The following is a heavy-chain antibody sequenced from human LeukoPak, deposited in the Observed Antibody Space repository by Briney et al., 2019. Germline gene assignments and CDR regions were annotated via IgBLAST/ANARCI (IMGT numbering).Heavy chain of an antibody. Sequence: GGSLRLSCVASAFSDKSNYMSWVRQAPGKGLEWVSVSYSGGSTYYEDSVKGRFTVSRDNSKNTLYLQMNSLRAEDTAVYYCATSSHYYDSRGYYPYYFDSWGQGTLVTVSS. J-gene: IGHJ4*02. V-gene: IGHV3-53*05. CDR1: AFSDKSNY. D-gene: IGHD3-22*01. CDR2: SYSGGST. CDR3: ATSSHYYDSRGYYPYYFDS.